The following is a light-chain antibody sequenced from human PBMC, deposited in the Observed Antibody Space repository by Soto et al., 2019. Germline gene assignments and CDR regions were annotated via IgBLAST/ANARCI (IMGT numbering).Light chain of an antibody. Sequence: EIVLTQSPATLSVSPPGTVPLXGRASQSAGNSLAWYQQKPGQAPRLLIYYISTRATGIPARFSGSGSGTDFTLTNGRLEPEAFAVYYCQQFCGYPLTFGGGTKVDIK. CDR2: YIS. CDR1: QSAGNS. CDR3: QQFCGYPLT. J-gene: IGKJ4*02. V-gene: IGKV3-11*01.